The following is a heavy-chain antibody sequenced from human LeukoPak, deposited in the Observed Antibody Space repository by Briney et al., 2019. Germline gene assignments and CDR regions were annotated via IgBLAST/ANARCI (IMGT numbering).Heavy chain of an antibody. J-gene: IGHJ4*02. D-gene: IGHD6-19*01. CDR2: IYHSGST. Sequence: PSETLSLTCTVSGYSISSGYYWGWIRQPPGKGLEWIGSIYHSGSTYYNPSLKSRVTISVDTSKNQFSLKLSSVTAADTAVYYSARAISTVAGGGTFDYWGQGTLVTVSS. CDR3: ARAISTVAGGGTFDY. CDR1: GYSISSGYY. V-gene: IGHV4-38-2*02.